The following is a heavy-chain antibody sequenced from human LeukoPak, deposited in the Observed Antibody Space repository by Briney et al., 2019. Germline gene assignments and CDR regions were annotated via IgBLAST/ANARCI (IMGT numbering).Heavy chain of an antibody. D-gene: IGHD3-22*01. Sequence: ASVKVSCKASGYTFSDYYIHWVRQAPGQGLEWMGCIDPDSGGTKYAQRFQDRVTMTRYTSIITAYMELSRLRSDDAAIYYCAREYYDSGGGKHAFNLWGQGTMVTVSS. V-gene: IGHV1-2*02. CDR1: GYTFSDYY. CDR3: AREYYDSGGGKHAFNL. J-gene: IGHJ3*01. CDR2: IDPDSGGT.